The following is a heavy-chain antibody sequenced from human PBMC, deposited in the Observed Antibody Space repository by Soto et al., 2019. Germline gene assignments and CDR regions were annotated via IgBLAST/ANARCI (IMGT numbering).Heavy chain of an antibody. D-gene: IGHD3-10*01. CDR3: ARNERYYYGSGSGPFDP. V-gene: IGHV4-31*03. Sequence: LSLTCTVSGGSISSGGYYWSWIRQHPGKGLEWIGYIYYSGSTYYNPSLKSRVTISVDTSKNQFSLKLSSVTAADTAVYYCARNERYYYGSGSGPFDPWGQGTLVTVSS. J-gene: IGHJ5*02. CDR1: GGSISSGGYY. CDR2: IYYSGST.